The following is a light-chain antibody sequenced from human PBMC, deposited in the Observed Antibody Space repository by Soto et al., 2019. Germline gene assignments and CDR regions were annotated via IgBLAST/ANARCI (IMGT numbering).Light chain of an antibody. CDR1: QSLLHSDGETY. CDR2: KIS. J-gene: IGKJ2*01. V-gene: IGKV2-24*01. Sequence: DLVLTQTPLSSPVTLGQPASISCRSIQSLLHSDGETYLSWLQQRPGQPPRLLIYKISNRFSGATDRFSGSGAGTDFTLKISRVEAEDVGIYYCMQATKYPPYTFGQGTKLEIK. CDR3: MQATKYPPYT.